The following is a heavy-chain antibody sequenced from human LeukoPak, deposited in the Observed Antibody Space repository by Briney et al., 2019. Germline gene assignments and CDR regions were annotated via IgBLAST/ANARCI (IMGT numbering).Heavy chain of an antibody. V-gene: IGHV3-23*01. D-gene: IGHD6-19*01. J-gene: IGHJ4*02. Sequence: PGGSLRLSCAASGFTFSSYWMHWVRQAPGKGLEWVSAISGSGGSTYYADSVKGRFTISRDNSKNTLYLQMNSLRAEDTAVYYCAKELEVAVAVFDYWGQGTLVTVSS. CDR1: GFTFSSYW. CDR3: AKELEVAVAVFDY. CDR2: ISGSGGST.